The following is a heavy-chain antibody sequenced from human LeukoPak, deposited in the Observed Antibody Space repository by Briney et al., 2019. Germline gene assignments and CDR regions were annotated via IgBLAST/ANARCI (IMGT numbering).Heavy chain of an antibody. CDR3: ARSRRDGTPY. CDR1: GGSISSYY. V-gene: IGHV4-59*01. D-gene: IGHD5-24*01. J-gene: IGHJ4*02. CDR2: IYYSGST. Sequence: SETLSLTCTVSGGSISSYYWSWIRQPPGKGLEWIGYIYYSGSTNYNPSLKSRVTISVDTSKNQFSLKLSSVTAADTAVYYCARSRRDGTPYWGQGTLVTVSS.